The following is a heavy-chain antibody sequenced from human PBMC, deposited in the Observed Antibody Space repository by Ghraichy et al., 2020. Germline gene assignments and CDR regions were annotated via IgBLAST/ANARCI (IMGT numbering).Heavy chain of an antibody. D-gene: IGHD3-10*01. V-gene: IGHV4-61*01. J-gene: IGHJ4*02. Sequence: SETLSLTCTVSGGSVSSGSYYWSWIRQPPGKGLEWIGYIYYSGSTNYNPSLKSRVTISVDTSKNQFSLKLSSVTAADTAVYYCARGARGVTDYWGQGTLVTVSS. CDR3: ARGARGVTDY. CDR2: IYYSGST. CDR1: GGSVSSGSYY.